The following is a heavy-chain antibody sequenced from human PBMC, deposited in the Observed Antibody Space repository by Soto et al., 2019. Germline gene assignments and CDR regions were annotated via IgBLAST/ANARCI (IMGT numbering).Heavy chain of an antibody. J-gene: IGHJ3*02. CDR1: GFPFSSYA. CDR2: ISYDGSNK. CDR3: ASPISYCSGGSCYSDGAAFDI. V-gene: IGHV3-30-3*01. Sequence: PGGSLRLSCAASGFPFSSYAMHWVRQAPGKGLEWVAVISYDGSNKYYADSVKGRFTISRDNSKNTLYLQMNSLRAEDTAVYYCASPISYCSGGSCYSDGAAFDIWGQGTMVTVSS. D-gene: IGHD2-15*01.